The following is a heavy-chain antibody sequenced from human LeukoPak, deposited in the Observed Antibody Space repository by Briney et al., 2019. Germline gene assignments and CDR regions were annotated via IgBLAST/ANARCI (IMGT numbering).Heavy chain of an antibody. CDR2: INHSGST. J-gene: IGHJ5*02. V-gene: IGHV4-34*01. CDR1: GGSFSGYY. Sequence: SATLSLTCAVYGGSFSGYYWSWIRQPPGKGLEWIGEINHSGSTNYNPSLKSRVTISVDTSKNQFSLKLCSVTAADTAVYYCARVLDSSGYYYGFDPWGQGTLVTVSS. CDR3: ARVLDSSGYYYGFDP. D-gene: IGHD3-22*01.